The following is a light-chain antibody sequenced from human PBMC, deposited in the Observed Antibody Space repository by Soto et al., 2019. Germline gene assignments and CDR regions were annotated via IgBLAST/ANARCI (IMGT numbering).Light chain of an antibody. J-gene: IGKJ1*01. CDR3: QQTFNTPQT. CDR1: QSISNY. CDR2: AAS. Sequence: DIQMTHSPSSLSASVGDRVTITCRTSQSISNYLNWYQQKPGKAPELLLYAASRLESGVPSRFSGSGSGTEFTVTISSLQPEDFATYYCQQTFNTPQTLGQGTKVDIK. V-gene: IGKV1-39*01.